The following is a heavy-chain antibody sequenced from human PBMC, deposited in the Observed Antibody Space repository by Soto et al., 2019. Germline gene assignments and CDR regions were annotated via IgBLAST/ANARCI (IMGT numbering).Heavy chain of an antibody. CDR1: GFTFSSYA. CDR2: ISGSGGST. V-gene: IGHV3-23*01. J-gene: IGHJ6*02. CDR3: AKDQGRDGYNFSKDYYYYGMDV. Sequence: EVQLLESGGGLVQPGGSLRLSCAASGFTFSSYAMSWVRQAPGKGLEWVSAISGSGGSTYYADSVKGRFTISRDNSKNTLYLQMNSLRAEDTAVYYCAKDQGRDGYNFSKDYYYYGMDVWGQGTTVTVSS. D-gene: IGHD5-12*01.